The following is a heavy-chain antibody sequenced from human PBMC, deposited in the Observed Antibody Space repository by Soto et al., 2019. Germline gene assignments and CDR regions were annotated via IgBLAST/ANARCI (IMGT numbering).Heavy chain of an antibody. CDR1: GGSFSGHS. D-gene: IGHD3-3*01. J-gene: IGHJ5*01. Sequence: QVQLQQWGAGLLKPSETLSLTCAEYGGSFSGHSWTWIRQSPGKGLEWIGDINHSGIVNYSPSLKSRFTLSLYTSKNQFTLTLGVVSVSETAVYNCSTWAFDTVGYYRVDRWGLGTLVTVSS. CDR2: INHSGIV. CDR3: STWAFDTVGYYRVDR. V-gene: IGHV4-34*01.